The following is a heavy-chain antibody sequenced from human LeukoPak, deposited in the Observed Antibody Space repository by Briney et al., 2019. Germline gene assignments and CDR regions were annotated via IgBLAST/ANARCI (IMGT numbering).Heavy chain of an antibody. D-gene: IGHD5-18*01. J-gene: IGHJ4*02. Sequence: PGGSLRLSCAASGFTFSSYAMHWVRQAPGKGLEWVAVISYDGSNKYYADSVKGRFTISRDNSKNTLYLQMNSLRAEDTAVYYCARAFGFDTAMVFFDYWGQGTLVTVSS. CDR3: ARAFGFDTAMVFFDY. V-gene: IGHV3-30-3*01. CDR2: ISYDGSNK. CDR1: GFTFSSYA.